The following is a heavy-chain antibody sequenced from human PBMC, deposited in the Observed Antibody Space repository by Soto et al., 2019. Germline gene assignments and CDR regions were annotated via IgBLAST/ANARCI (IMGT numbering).Heavy chain of an antibody. V-gene: IGHV3-30*03. CDR2: ISNDGSNK. CDR3: GRGVGNYSAFDY. J-gene: IGHJ4*02. CDR1: GISFSTYG. D-gene: IGHD1-26*01. Sequence: QVHLVESGGGVVQPGRSLRLSCAASGISFSTYGMHWVRQAPGKGLEWVAFISNDGSNKYYADSVEGRITIARDYSKNTLYLKMSRLRAEEAAVYYWGRGVGNYSAFDYWGQGTLVTVSS.